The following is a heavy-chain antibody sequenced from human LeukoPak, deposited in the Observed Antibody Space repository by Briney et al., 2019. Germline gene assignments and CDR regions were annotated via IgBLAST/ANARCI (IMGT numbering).Heavy chain of an antibody. CDR3: PRETFGAGSYPAL. D-gene: IGHD3-10*01. CDR1: GFSFDTYA. CDR2: IWHDGSHK. V-gene: IGHV3-33*01. Sequence: GGSLRLSCAASGFSFDTYAMHWVRQAPGQGLEWVALIWHDGSHKFYSNSVRGQFTISRDNSKNTVYLQITNLSPDDTALYYCPRETFGAGSYPALWGQGTQVRVPS. J-gene: IGHJ4*02.